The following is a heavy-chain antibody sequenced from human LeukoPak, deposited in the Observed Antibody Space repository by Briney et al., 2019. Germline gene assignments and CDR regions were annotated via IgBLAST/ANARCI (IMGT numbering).Heavy chain of an antibody. CDR2: ISSSGST. CDR1: GGSFSDYY. Sequence: PSETLSLTCAVYGGSFSDYYWSWIRQPAGKGLEWIGRISSSGSTNYNPSLKSRVTISVDTSKNQFSLKLSSVTAADTAVYFCARGPYSYDSSGAFDIWGQGTMVTVSS. CDR3: ARGPYSYDSSGAFDI. J-gene: IGHJ3*02. V-gene: IGHV4-59*10. D-gene: IGHD3-22*01.